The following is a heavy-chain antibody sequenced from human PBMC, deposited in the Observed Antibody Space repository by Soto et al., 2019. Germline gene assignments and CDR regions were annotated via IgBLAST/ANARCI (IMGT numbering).Heavy chain of an antibody. D-gene: IGHD6-13*01. CDR1: GYTLTELS. J-gene: IGHJ3*02. V-gene: IGHV1-24*01. CDR2: FDPEDGET. Sequence: ASVKVSCKVSGYTLTELSMHWVRQAPGKGLEWMAGFDPEDGETIYAQKFQGRVTMTEDTSTDTAYMELSSLRSEDTAVYYCATRSSSSWYDAFDIWGQGTMVTVSS. CDR3: ATRSSSSWYDAFDI.